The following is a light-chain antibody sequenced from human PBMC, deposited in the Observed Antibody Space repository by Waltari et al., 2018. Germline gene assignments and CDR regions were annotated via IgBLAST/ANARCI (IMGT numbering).Light chain of an antibody. CDR1: SSEVGTYNR. Sequence: QSALTQPPSVSGSPGQSVTISCSGTSSEVGTYNRVSWYQQPPGTAPKLIIFDLSSRPSCVPDCFSGSKSGSTASLTISGLQAEDEGDYYCSSYTPSGTLVFGGGTKLTVL. J-gene: IGLJ2*01. CDR2: DLS. CDR3: SSYTPSGTLV. V-gene: IGLV2-18*02.